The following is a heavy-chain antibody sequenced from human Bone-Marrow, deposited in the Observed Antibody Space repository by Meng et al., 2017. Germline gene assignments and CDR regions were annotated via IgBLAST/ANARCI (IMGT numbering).Heavy chain of an antibody. CDR1: GFPLSTSGMG. CDR2: IDWDDDT. Sequence: SGPTLVKPTQTLTLTCTLSGFPLSTSGMGVSWVRQAPGKALEWLALIDWDDDTSYSPSLRTRPTISKDTSKNQVVLTMTNMDAVDTATYYCARIPEQGGQVFYYHAMDVWGQGTTVTVSS. CDR3: ARIPEQGGQVFYYHAMDV. D-gene: IGHD3-16*01. V-gene: IGHV2-70*13. J-gene: IGHJ6*02.